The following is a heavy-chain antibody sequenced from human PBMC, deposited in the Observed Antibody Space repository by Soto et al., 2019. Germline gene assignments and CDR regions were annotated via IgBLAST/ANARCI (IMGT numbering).Heavy chain of an antibody. D-gene: IGHD6-13*01. V-gene: IGHV3-23*01. CDR2: ISGSGGST. Sequence: EVQLLESGGGLVQPGGSLRLSCAASGFTFSSYAMSWVRQAPGKGLEWVSAISGSGGSTYYTDSVKGRFTISRDNSKNTLYLQMNSLRAEDTAVYYCAIPIAAAGNFDYWGQGTLVTVSS. J-gene: IGHJ4*02. CDR1: GFTFSSYA. CDR3: AIPIAAAGNFDY.